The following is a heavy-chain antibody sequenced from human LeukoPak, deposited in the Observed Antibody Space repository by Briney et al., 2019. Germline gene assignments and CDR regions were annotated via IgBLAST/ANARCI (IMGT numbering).Heavy chain of an antibody. CDR1: GGSISSYY. Sequence: PSETLSHTCTVSGGSISSYYWSWIRQPPGKGLEWIGYIYYSGGTNYNPSLKSRVTISVDTSKNQFSLKLSSVTAADTAVYYCARSYDFWSGLDYWGQGTLVTVSS. V-gene: IGHV4-59*01. CDR3: ARSYDFWSGLDY. CDR2: IYYSGGT. D-gene: IGHD3-3*01. J-gene: IGHJ4*02.